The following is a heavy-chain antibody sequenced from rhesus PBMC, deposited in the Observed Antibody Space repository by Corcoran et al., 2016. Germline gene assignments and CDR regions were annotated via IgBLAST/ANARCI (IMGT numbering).Heavy chain of an antibody. J-gene: IGHJ4*01. V-gene: IGHV4-106*01. CDR3: ARSKGVTLFDY. CDR2: IYGSGGVT. CDR1: GGSISDDYY. D-gene: IGHD4-23*01. Sequence: QVQLQESGPGLVKPSETLSLTCAVSGGSISDDYYWSWIRQPPGKGLEWIGYIYGSGGVTNSNPSLKNRVTISIDTSKNQFSLKLSSVTAADTAVYYCARSKGVTLFDYWGQGVLVTVSS.